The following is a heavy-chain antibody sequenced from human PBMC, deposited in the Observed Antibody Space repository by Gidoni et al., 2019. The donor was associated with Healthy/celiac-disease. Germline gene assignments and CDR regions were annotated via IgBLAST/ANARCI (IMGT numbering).Heavy chain of an antibody. J-gene: IGHJ4*02. V-gene: IGHV3-30-3*01. CDR3: ARGSGFRSGYFDY. CDR2: ISYDGSNK. Sequence: VQLVESGGGVVQPGRSLRLSCAASGFTFSSYAMHWVRQAPGKGLEWVAVISYDGSNKYYADSVKGRFTISRDNSKNTLYLQMNSLRAEDTAVYYCARGSGFRSGYFDYWGQGTLVTVSS. D-gene: IGHD3-10*01. CDR1: GFTFSSYA.